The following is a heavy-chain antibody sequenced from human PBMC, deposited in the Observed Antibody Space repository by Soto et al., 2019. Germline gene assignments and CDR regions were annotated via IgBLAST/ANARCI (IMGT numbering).Heavy chain of an antibody. D-gene: IGHD2-15*01. Sequence: PGGSMRLSCAASGFSFSTYAMHWVRQAPGKGLEWVAVISYDGSNKHYADSVKGRFTISRDNSKNTLYLQLNSLRAEDTAVYYCARPRLTDIVFPPDYWGQGTLLTVSS. CDR2: ISYDGSNK. J-gene: IGHJ4*01. CDR1: GFSFSTYA. V-gene: IGHV3-30*04. CDR3: ARPRLTDIVFPPDY.